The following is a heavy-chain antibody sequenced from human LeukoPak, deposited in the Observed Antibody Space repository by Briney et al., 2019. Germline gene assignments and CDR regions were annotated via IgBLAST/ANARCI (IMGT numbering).Heavy chain of an antibody. D-gene: IGHD3-10*01. Sequence: GGSLRLSCAVSGFTFSSEAMGWVRQLPGGGLEWVSTISPAGGTTYYAESMKGRFTISRDNSKSTLYLQMNSLRPEDTALYYCAKDRGSGSYLGLGYFDYWGQGTLVTVSS. CDR3: AKDRGSGSYLGLGYFDY. V-gene: IGHV3-23*01. CDR1: GFTFSSEA. CDR2: ISPAGGTT. J-gene: IGHJ4*02.